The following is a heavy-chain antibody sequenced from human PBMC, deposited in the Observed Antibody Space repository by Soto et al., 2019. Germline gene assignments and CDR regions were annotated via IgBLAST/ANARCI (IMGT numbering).Heavy chain of an antibody. CDR2: VHSSGTS. D-gene: IGHD2-21*01. CDR1: GGSASMSTDY. CDR3: ARRDTEPYYGLDV. Sequence: PSETLTLTCSFSGGSASMSTDYWLWFRQPPGMGPEWIGGVHSSGTSYYNPSLKSRVTMSVDTSKNQFSLNLNSVTAADTAVYFCARRDTEPYYGLDVWGQGTRVTVSS. V-gene: IGHV4-39*01. J-gene: IGHJ6*02.